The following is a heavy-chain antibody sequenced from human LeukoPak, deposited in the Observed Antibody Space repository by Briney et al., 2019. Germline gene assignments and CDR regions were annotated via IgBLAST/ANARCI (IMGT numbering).Heavy chain of an antibody. CDR1: GGSISGTNW. CDR2: IYHSGST. CDR3: ARKDDSRDYGTFDY. J-gene: IGHJ4*02. V-gene: IGHV4-4*02. D-gene: IGHD3-22*01. Sequence: SGTLSLTCAVAGGSISGTNWWSWVRQPPGKGLEWIGEIYHSGSTNYNPSLKSRGTISVDKSKNQFSLKLTSVTAADTAVYYCARKDDSRDYGTFDYWGRGTLVTVSS.